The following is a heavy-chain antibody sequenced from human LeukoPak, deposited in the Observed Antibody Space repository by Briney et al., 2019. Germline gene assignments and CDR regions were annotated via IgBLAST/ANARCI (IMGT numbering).Heavy chain of an antibody. V-gene: IGHV3-48*04. CDR2: ISASGDTI. D-gene: IGHD1-26*01. CDR3: ARDPSWEILSYFDY. Sequence: GGSLRLSCAASGFIFSNYGMHWVRQAPGKGLEWVSYISASGDTIYYGDSVRGRFTISRDNAKNSLYLDMNTLKAEDTAVYYCARDPSWEILSYFDYWGQGTLVTVSS. J-gene: IGHJ4*02. CDR1: GFIFSNYG.